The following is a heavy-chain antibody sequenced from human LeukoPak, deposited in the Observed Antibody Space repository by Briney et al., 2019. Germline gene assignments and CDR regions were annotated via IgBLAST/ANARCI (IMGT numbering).Heavy chain of an antibody. CDR2: ISSSSSYI. CDR3: ARYVPYYGMDV. D-gene: IGHD3-10*02. Sequence: GGSLRLSCAASGFTFSSYAMNWVRQAPGKGLEWVSSISSSSSYIYYADSVKGRFTISRDNAKNSLYLQMNSLRAEDTAVYYCARYVPYYGMDVWGQGTTVTVSS. CDR1: GFTFSSYA. V-gene: IGHV3-21*01. J-gene: IGHJ6*02.